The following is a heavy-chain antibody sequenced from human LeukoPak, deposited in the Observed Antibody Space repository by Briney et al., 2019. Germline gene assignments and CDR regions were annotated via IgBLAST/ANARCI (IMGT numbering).Heavy chain of an antibody. CDR1: GGSISGYY. J-gene: IGHJ4*02. V-gene: IGHV4-59*08. Sequence: SETLSLTCTVSGGSISGYYWSWIRQPPGKGLEWIGYIYYSGGTNYNPSLESRVTISVDTSKNQFSLKLSSVTAADTAVYYCARLRNRYDTSGYYPFDYWGQGTLVTVSS. CDR3: ARLRNRYDTSGYYPFDY. D-gene: IGHD3-22*01. CDR2: IYYSGGT.